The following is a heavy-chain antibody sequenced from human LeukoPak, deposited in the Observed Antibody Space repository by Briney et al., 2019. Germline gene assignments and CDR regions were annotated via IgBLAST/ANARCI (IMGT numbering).Heavy chain of an antibody. Sequence: GGSLRLSCAVSGFIFSKYGMTWLRQAPGKGLEWVSGIALNGGDTDYAASVRGRFTISRDNCQNSLYLQMNRLRAEDTAVYYCANIAAAGGYYYYGMDVWGQGTTVTVSS. J-gene: IGHJ6*02. V-gene: IGHV3-23*01. D-gene: IGHD6-13*01. CDR1: GFIFSKYG. CDR3: ANIAAAGGYYYYGMDV. CDR2: IALNGGDT.